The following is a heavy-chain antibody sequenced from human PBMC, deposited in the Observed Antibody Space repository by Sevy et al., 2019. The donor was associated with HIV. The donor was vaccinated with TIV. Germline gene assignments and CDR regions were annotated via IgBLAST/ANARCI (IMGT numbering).Heavy chain of an antibody. CDR2: IIPTGST. CDR1: GGSLSGFY. CDR3: ARGQWEHPF. D-gene: IGHD1-26*01. Sequence: LTASETLSLTCAVSGGSLSGFYWSWIRQPPGKGLEWIGEIIPTGSTNYNPSLKSRVTISVDTSRSQFSLKMRSVTAADTAVYYCARGQWEHPFWGQGTLVTVSS. V-gene: IGHV4-34*01. J-gene: IGHJ4*02.